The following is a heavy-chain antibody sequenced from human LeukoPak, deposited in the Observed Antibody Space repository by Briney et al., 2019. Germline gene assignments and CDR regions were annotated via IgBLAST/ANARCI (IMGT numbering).Heavy chain of an antibody. CDR3: ARRPTTMDAFDI. Sequence: PSETLSLTCTVSGGSISSYYWSWIRQPPGKGLEWIGYIYYSGSTNYNPSLKSRVTISVDTSKNQFSLKLSSVTAADTAVYYCARRPTTMDAFDIWGPGTMVTVSS. V-gene: IGHV4-59*12. J-gene: IGHJ3*02. CDR2: IYYSGST. D-gene: IGHD3-10*01. CDR1: GGSISSYY.